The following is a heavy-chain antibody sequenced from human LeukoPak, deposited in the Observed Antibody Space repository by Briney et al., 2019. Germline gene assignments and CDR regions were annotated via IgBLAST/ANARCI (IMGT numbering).Heavy chain of an antibody. CDR3: ARAVRYFDNFDY. J-gene: IGHJ4*02. V-gene: IGHV1-2*04. D-gene: IGHD3-9*01. CDR1: GYTFTGYY. CDR2: INPNSGGT. Sequence: ASVKVSCKASGYTFTGYYIHWMRQAPGQGLEWMGWINPNSGGTNYAQKFQGWVTMTRDTSISTAYMELSRLRSDDTAVYYCARAVRYFDNFDYWGQGTLVTVSS.